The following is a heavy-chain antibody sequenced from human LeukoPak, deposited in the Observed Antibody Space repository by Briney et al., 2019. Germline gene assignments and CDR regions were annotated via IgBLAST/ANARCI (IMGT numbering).Heavy chain of an antibody. CDR2: LYSGGNT. CDR1: ELSVSDNY. V-gene: IGHV3-66*04. CDR3: ARLSANSSAYFFDY. D-gene: IGHD3-22*01. Sequence: GGSLRLSCAASELSVSDNYMSWVRQAPGKGLEWVSILYSGGNTYYTDSVKGRFTISRDNAKNTLYSQMNSLRAEDTAVYYCARLSANSSAYFFDYWGQGTLVTVSS. J-gene: IGHJ4*02.